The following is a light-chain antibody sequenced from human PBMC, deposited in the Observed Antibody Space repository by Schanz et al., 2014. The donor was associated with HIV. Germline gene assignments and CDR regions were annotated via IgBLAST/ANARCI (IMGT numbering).Light chain of an antibody. CDR3: TSYTSSSSLYV. CDR1: TSDVGGYNY. CDR2: DVS. J-gene: IGLJ1*01. Sequence: QFALTQPASVSGSPGQSIAISCTGSTSDVGGYNYVSWYQHHPGKAPKLMIYDVSDRPSGVSNRFSGSKSGNTASLTISGLQLEDEADYYCTSYTSSSSLYVFGTGTKLTVL. V-gene: IGLV2-14*03.